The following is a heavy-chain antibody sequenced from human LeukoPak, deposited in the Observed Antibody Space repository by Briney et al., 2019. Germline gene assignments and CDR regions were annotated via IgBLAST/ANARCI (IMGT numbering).Heavy chain of an antibody. CDR2: IYYSGST. V-gene: IGHV4-30-4*08. D-gene: IGHD6-6*01. J-gene: IGHJ6*03. Sequence: PSETLSLTCTVSGGSISSGDYYWSWLRQPPGKGREWIGYIYYSGSTYYNPSLKSRVTISVDTSKNQFSLKLSSVTAADTAVYYCARASSYYYYMDVWGKGTTVTVSS. CDR1: GGSISSGDYY. CDR3: ARASSYYYYMDV.